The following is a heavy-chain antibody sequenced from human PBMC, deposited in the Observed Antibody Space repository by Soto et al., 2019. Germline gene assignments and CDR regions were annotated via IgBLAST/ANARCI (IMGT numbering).Heavy chain of an antibody. CDR2: IYYSGST. J-gene: IGHJ6*02. CDR3: ARSKPYYYDSSVYYYQLDYYGMAV. V-gene: IGHV4-39*07. Sequence: SETLSLTCTVSGGSISSSSYYWGWIRQPPGKGLEWIGSIYYSGSTYYNPSLKSRATISVDTAKNQFSLKLSSVTAADTAVYYCARSKPYYYDSSVYYYQLDYYGMAVWGQGTTVTVSS. CDR1: GGSISSSSYY. D-gene: IGHD3-22*01.